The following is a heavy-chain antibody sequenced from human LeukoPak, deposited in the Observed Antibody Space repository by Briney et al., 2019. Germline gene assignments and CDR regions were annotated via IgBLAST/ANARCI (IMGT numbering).Heavy chain of an antibody. CDR2: IYPGDSDT. D-gene: IGHD6-13*01. Sequence: GESLKISCKGPGYSFTSYWIGWVRQMPGKGLEWMGIIYPGDSDTRYSPSFQGQVTISADKSISTAYLQWSSLKASDTAMYYCARHQVAAGWDFDYWGQGTLVTVSS. CDR3: ARHQVAAGWDFDY. J-gene: IGHJ4*02. CDR1: GYSFTSYW. V-gene: IGHV5-51*01.